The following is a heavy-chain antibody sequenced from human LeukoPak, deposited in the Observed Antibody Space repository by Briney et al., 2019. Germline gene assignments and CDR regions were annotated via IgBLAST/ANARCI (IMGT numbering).Heavy chain of an antibody. V-gene: IGHV4-61*02. J-gene: IGHJ4*02. CDR3: ARDNVVVTAIPFDY. CDR2: IYTSGST. CDR1: GGSISSSSYY. D-gene: IGHD2-21*02. Sequence: SETLSLTCTVSGGSISSSSYYWSWIRQPAGKGLEWIGRIYTSGSTNYNPSLKSRVTMSVDTSKNQFSLKLSSVTAADTAVYYCARDNVVVTAIPFDYWGQGTLVTVSS.